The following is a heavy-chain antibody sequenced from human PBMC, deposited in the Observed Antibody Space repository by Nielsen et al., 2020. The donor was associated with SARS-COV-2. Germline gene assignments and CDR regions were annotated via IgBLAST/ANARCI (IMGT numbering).Heavy chain of an antibody. V-gene: IGHV4-30-4*01. J-gene: IGHJ4*02. CDR1: GGSISSGDYY. CDR2: ISYSEST. Sequence: SETLSLTCTVSGGSISSGDYYWTWIRQPPGKGLDYIGYISYSESTYYNPSLKSRVTISGDTSKNQFSLKLNSVTAADTAVYYCVRGGSYYDYWGQGSLVTVSS. CDR3: VRGGSYYDY. D-gene: IGHD3-16*01.